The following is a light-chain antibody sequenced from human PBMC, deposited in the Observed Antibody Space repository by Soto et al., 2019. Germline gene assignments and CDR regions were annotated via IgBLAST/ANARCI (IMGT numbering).Light chain of an antibody. CDR2: EVT. CDR3: SSYAGSNTVL. J-gene: IGLJ7*02. V-gene: IGLV2-8*01. Sequence: QSALTQPPSASGSPGQSVTISCTGTSSDVGGYNCVSWYQQHPGKAPQLMIYEVTKRPSGVPDRFSGSKSGNTASLTVSGLQAEDEADYYCSSYAGSNTVLFGGGTQLTAL. CDR1: SSDVGGYNC.